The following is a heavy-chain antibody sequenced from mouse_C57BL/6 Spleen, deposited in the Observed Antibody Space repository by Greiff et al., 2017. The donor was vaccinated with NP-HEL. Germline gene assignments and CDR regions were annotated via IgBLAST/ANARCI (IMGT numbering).Heavy chain of an antibody. J-gene: IGHJ4*01. CDR1: GYSFTGYY. V-gene: IGHV1-42*01. CDR3: ASLYYGSSVYAMDY. Sequence: VQLQQSGPELVKPGASVKISCKASGYSFTGYYMNWVKQSPEKSLEWIGEINPSTGGTTYNQKFKAKATLTVDKSSSTAYMQLKSLTSEDSAVYYCASLYYGSSVYAMDYWGQGTSVTVSS. CDR2: INPSTGGT. D-gene: IGHD1-1*01.